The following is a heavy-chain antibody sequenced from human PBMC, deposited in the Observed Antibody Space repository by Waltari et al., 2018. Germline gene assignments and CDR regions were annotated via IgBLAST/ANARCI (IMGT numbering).Heavy chain of an antibody. CDR3: ARLVGSYYFHMDV. D-gene: IGHD2-8*02. CDR1: GGSITSIAYY. J-gene: IGHJ6*03. V-gene: IGHV4-39*07. CDR2: IYYSGSA. Sequence: QLQLQESGPGLLKPSETLSLTCSVSGGSITSIAYYWGWIRQPPGKGLEWIGSIYYSGSAYYNPSVKTRVTISVDTTKNQFSLRLYSVTAADTAVYYCARLVGSYYFHMDVWGKGTTVVISS.